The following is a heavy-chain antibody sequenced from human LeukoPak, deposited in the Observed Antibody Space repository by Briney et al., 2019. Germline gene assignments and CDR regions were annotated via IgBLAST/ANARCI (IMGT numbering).Heavy chain of an antibody. CDR1: GGSISSSSYY. Sequence: SETLSLTCTVSGGSISSSSYYWGWIRQPPGKGLEWIGSIYYSGSTYYNPSLKSRVTISVDTSKNQFSLKLSSVTAADTAVYYCARDESSSWYMDVWGKGTTVTVSS. V-gene: IGHV4-39*07. D-gene: IGHD6-13*01. CDR3: ARDESSSWYMDV. J-gene: IGHJ6*03. CDR2: IYYSGST.